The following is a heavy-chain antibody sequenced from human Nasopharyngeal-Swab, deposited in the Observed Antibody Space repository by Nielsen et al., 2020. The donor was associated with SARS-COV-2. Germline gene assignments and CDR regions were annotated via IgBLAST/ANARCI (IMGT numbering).Heavy chain of an antibody. CDR1: GFIFSSYW. CDR3: ARWSGYYYYYGMDV. V-gene: IGHV3-7*01. D-gene: IGHD3-3*01. CDR2: IKQDGSEK. J-gene: IGHJ6*02. Sequence: GGSLRLSCEASGFIFSSYWMSWVSQAPGKGLEWVANIKQDGSEKNYVDSVKGRFSISRDTTKNSLYLQMNSLRAEDTAVYYCARWSGYYYYYGMDVWGQGTTVTVSS.